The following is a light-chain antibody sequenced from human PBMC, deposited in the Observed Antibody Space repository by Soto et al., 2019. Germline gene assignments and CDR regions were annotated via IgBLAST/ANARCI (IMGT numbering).Light chain of an antibody. Sequence: DILMTQSPSSLSASVRDRDTITCRASQSISTYIDWFQQKPGKAPKLLISAASTLQSGVPSRFSGGGSGTDFTLTITSLQPEDFATYYCQQSHSVPLTFGGGTKVEIK. V-gene: IGKV1-39*01. CDR1: QSISTY. CDR2: AAS. CDR3: QQSHSVPLT. J-gene: IGKJ4*01.